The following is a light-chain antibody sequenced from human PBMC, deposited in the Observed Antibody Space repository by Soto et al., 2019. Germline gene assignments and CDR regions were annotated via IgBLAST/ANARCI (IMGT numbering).Light chain of an antibody. V-gene: IGLV2-14*02. CDR1: SSTVGGFNV. Sequence: TGTSSTVGGFNVVSWYQQHPGKAPKVIIYEGIKRPSGVSNRFSGSNSGSTASLTISGLQAEDEADYYCSSYTNINTRACVFGTGTKVTVL. J-gene: IGLJ1*01. CDR3: SSYTNINTRACV. CDR2: EGI.